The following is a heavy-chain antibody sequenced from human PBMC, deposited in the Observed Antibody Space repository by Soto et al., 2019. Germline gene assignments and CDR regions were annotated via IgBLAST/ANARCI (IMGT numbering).Heavy chain of an antibody. D-gene: IGHD3-9*01. Sequence: GAGPTLGNPTQTLTLTCCSSGFSLTTGGVAVGWIRQPPVKALEWLALIYWNDDKRYSPSLKNRLAFTKDTPKNQVVLTFTNMDPVDTAPYYCANKLRYLDAMDVWGQGTTVTVSS. J-gene: IGHJ6*02. CDR3: ANKLRYLDAMDV. CDR1: GFSLTTGGVA. V-gene: IGHV2-5*01. CDR2: IYWNDDK.